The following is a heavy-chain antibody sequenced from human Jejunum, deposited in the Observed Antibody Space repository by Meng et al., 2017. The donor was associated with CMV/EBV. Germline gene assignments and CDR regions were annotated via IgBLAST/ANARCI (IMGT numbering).Heavy chain of an antibody. CDR3: AHRQPGQTPSWNGGYFDY. D-gene: IGHD1-1*01. CDR1: GFSLTTSGVG. V-gene: IGHV2-5*02. CDR2: IYWDDDK. Sequence: QITLKESGPTLVNPTQTLTLTCTFSGFSLTTSGVGVGWIRQPPGKALEWLAFIYWDDDKRYSPSLKSRLTITKDTSKNQVVLTMTNMDPVDTGTYFCAHRQPGQTPSWNGGYFDYWGQGNLVTVSS. J-gene: IGHJ4*02.